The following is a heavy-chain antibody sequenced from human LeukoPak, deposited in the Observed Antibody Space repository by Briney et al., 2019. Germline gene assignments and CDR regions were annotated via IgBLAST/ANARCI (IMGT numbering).Heavy chain of an antibody. J-gene: IGHJ4*02. CDR3: ARGVAASKLQAYDY. CDR2: ISSSSSYI. V-gene: IGHV3-21*01. D-gene: IGHD6-19*01. Sequence: LGGSLRLSCAASGFTFSSYSMNWVRQAPGKGLEWVSSISSSSSYIYYADSVKGRFTISRDNAKNSLYLQMNSLRAEDTAVYYCARGVAASKLQAYDYWGQGTLVTVSS. CDR1: GFTFSSYS.